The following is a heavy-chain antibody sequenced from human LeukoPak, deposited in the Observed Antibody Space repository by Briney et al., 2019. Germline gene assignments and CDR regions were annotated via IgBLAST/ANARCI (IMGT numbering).Heavy chain of an antibody. D-gene: IGHD3-10*01. CDR3: ARDRDPSSPYDAFDN. Sequence: GASVKVSCKASGYTFTGYYMHWVRQAPGQGLEWMGWINPNHGDTNYAQKFQGRVTMTRDTSINTAYMELSRLRSDDTAMYYCARDRDPSSPYDAFDNWGQGTMVTVSS. CDR1: GYTFTGYY. V-gene: IGHV1-2*02. J-gene: IGHJ3*02. CDR2: INPNHGDT.